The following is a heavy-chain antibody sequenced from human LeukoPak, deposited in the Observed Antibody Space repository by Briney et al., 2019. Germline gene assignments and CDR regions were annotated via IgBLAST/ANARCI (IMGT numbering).Heavy chain of an antibody. J-gene: IGHJ6*03. CDR3: AKTKTEQFLYGPYKDYYYTDV. Sequence: GGSLRLSCASSGFTFISYFRHWLRQAPGKGLEHLSHISRDGDSAYYANSVRGRFTISRDNSKNTLYLQMDSLRPGDTGVYYCAKTKTEQFLYGPYKDYYYTDVWGKGTAVTVSS. V-gene: IGHV3-64*01. CDR2: ISRDGDSA. D-gene: IGHD3-10*01. CDR1: GFTFISYF.